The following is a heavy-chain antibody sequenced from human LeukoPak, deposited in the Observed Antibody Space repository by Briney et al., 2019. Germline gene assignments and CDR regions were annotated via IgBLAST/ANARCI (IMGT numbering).Heavy chain of an antibody. CDR1: GGSIGSGSYY. CDR2: IYTSGST. V-gene: IGHV4-61*02. CDR3: ARRLIVVVNGFDY. J-gene: IGHJ4*02. Sequence: PSETLSLTCTVSGGSIGSGSYYWSWIRQPAGKGLEWIGRIYTSGSTNYNPSLKSRVTISVDTSKNQFSLKLSSVTAADTAAYYCARRLIVVVNGFDYWGQGTLVTVSS. D-gene: IGHD3-22*01.